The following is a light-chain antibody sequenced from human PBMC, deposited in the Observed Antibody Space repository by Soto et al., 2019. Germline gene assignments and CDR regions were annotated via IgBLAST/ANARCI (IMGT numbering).Light chain of an antibody. CDR1: QSSGSY. V-gene: IGKV1-39*01. CDR2: AAS. Sequence: DFQMTQSPSSLSASVGDRVSITCRANQSSGSYLNWYQQKPWRAPKVLIYAASSLQRGVPSRFSGSGSGTDFTLTISSLQREDFATYYCQQSYSTPYSFAQGTKVDIK. J-gene: IGKJ2*01. CDR3: QQSYSTPYS.